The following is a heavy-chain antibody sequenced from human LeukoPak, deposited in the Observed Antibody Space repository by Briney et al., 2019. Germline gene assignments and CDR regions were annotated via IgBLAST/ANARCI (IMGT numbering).Heavy chain of an antibody. CDR3: ARGAGLCSGGSCYDYYYGMDV. CDR2: IIPIFGTT. V-gene: IGHV1-69*01. J-gene: IGHJ6*04. Sequence: SVPVSCKASGGTFSSYAISWVRQPPGQGLEWMGGIIPIFGTTNYAQKFQGRVTITADESTSTAYMELSSLRSEDTDVYYCARGAGLCSGGSCYDYYYGMDVWGKGTTVTVSS. CDR1: GGTFSSYA. D-gene: IGHD2-15*01.